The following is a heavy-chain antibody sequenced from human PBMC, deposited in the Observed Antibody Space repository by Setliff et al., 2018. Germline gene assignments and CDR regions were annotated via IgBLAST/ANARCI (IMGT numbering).Heavy chain of an antibody. J-gene: IGHJ4*02. CDR2: INSECSRS. D-gene: IGHD2-2*01. V-gene: IGHV3-74*01. Sequence: PGGSLRLSCAASGFTFSSHWMHWVRQVPGKGLVWVSRINSECSRSIYADSVRGRSTISRDNAENSLYLQMNSLRAEDTAVYYCARSETCHSTHCSPYDYWGQGTPVTVSS. CDR3: ARSETCHSTHCSPYDY. CDR1: GFTFSSHW.